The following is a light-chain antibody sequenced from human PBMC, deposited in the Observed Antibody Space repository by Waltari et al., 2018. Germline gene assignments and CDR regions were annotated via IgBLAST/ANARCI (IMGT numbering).Light chain of an antibody. CDR3: QQYNNWPPYT. CDR1: QSVGSN. V-gene: IGKV3-15*01. CDR2: AAS. J-gene: IGKJ2*01. Sequence: DIVMTQSPATLSVSPGERATLPCRASQSVGSNLAWYQQKPGQALRLLIFAASRRATGIPARFSGSGSGTEFTLTIGSLQSEDFAVYYCQQYNNWPPYTFGQGTKLEIK.